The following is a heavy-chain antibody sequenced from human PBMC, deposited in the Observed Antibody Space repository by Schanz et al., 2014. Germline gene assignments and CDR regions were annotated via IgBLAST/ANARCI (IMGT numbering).Heavy chain of an antibody. Sequence: EVQLLESGGGFVQPGGSLRLSCVASGVTFSSYAMSWVRQASGKGLEWVSAISGSGASTYYADSVKGRFSISRENSKSILYLQMNSLRAEDTAVYYCAKAGSGWSTAGYYYWGQGTLVAVSS. J-gene: IGHJ4*02. D-gene: IGHD6-19*01. V-gene: IGHV3-23*01. CDR2: ISGSGAST. CDR3: AKAGSGWSTAGYYY. CDR1: GVTFSSYA.